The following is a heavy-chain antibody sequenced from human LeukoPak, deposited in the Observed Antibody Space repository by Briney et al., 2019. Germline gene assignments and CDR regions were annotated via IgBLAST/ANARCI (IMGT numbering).Heavy chain of an antibody. Sequence: GESLKISCKGSGYSFTSYWIGWVRQMPGKGLEWMGIIYPGDSDTRYSPSFQGQVTISADKSISTAYLQWSSLKASDTAMYCCARRDYDILTREDWFDPWGQGTLVTVSS. J-gene: IGHJ5*02. CDR1: GYSFTSYW. CDR2: IYPGDSDT. V-gene: IGHV5-51*01. CDR3: ARRDYDILTREDWFDP. D-gene: IGHD3-9*01.